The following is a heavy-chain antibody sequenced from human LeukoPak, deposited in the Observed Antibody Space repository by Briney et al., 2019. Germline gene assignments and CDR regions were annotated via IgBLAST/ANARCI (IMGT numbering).Heavy chain of an antibody. CDR3: ARDFWSGYYPLDV. J-gene: IGHJ6*04. Sequence: SQTLSLTCTVSGGSISSGDYYWSWIRRPPGKGLEWIGYIYYSGSTYYNPSLKSRVTISVDTSKNQFSLKLSPVTAADTAVYYCARDFWSGYYPLDVWGKGTTVTVSS. CDR1: GGSISSGDYY. CDR2: IYYSGST. V-gene: IGHV4-30-4*08. D-gene: IGHD3-3*01.